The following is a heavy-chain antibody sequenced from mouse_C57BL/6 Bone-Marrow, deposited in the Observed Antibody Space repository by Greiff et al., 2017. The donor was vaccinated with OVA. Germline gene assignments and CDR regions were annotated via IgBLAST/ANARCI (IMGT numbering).Heavy chain of an antibody. CDR2: INPNNGGT. CDR3: ATTVVDAMDY. D-gene: IGHD1-1*01. Sequence: VQLQQPGPELVKPGASVKIPCKASGYTFTDYNMDWVKQSHGKSLEWIGDINPNNGGTIYNQKFKGKATLTVDKSSSTAYMELRSLTSEDTAVYYCATTVVDAMDYWGQGTSVTVSS. J-gene: IGHJ4*01. CDR1: GYTFTDYN. V-gene: IGHV1-18*01.